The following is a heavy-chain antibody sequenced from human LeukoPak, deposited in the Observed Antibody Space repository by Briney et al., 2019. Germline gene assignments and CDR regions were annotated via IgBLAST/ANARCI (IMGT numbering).Heavy chain of an antibody. CDR2: ISPYNGNT. CDR1: GYTFTVYG. V-gene: IGHV1-18*04. Sequence: ASVTVSCKASGYTFTVYGIIWVRQAPGQGLEWMGWISPYNGNTNYAQKFQGRVTMTTDTSTTTTYMELRSLRSDDTAVYYCARDLDSGGTTFRALNYWGQGTLVTVSS. CDR3: ARDLDSGGTTFRALNY. D-gene: IGHD1-14*01. J-gene: IGHJ4*02.